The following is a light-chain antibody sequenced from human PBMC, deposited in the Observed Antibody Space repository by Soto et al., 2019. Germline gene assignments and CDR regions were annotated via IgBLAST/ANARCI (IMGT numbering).Light chain of an antibody. CDR1: SSGVGGYNY. Sequence: QSVLTQPASVSGSPGQSITISCTGTSSGVGGYNYVSWYQQHPGKAPKLMIYDVSNRPSGVSNRFSGSKSGNTASLTISGLQAEDEADYYCSSYTSSGTHVFGTGTKVTVL. CDR2: DVS. J-gene: IGLJ1*01. CDR3: SSYTSSGTHV. V-gene: IGLV2-14*01.